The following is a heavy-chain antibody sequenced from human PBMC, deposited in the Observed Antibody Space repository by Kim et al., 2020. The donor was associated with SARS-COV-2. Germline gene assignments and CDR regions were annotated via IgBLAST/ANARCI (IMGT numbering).Heavy chain of an antibody. J-gene: IGHJ4*02. CDR3: AKDDRGGYSGYAFDY. V-gene: IGHV3-30*18. Sequence: GGSLRLSCAASGFTFSSYGIHWVRQAPGKGLEWVAGTSNDGSKKFYADSVKGRSTISRDNSKNTMYLQMNSLRPEDTAVYYCAKDDRGGYSGYAFDYWGQGTLVTVSS. CDR2: TSNDGSKK. D-gene: IGHD5-12*01. CDR1: GFTFSSYG.